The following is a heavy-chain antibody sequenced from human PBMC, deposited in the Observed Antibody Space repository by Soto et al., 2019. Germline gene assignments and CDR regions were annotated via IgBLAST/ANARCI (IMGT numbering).Heavy chain of an antibody. CDR1: GGSISGYY. CDR2: IYYTGST. J-gene: IGHJ4*02. D-gene: IGHD6-19*01. Sequence: PSETLSLTCTVSGGSISGYYWSWIRQPPGKRLEWIGYIYYTGSTNYNPSLRSRVTISIDTSKNQFSLQLSSMTAADTAVYYCAREAVAGIDYWGQGTLVTVSS. CDR3: AREAVAGIDY. V-gene: IGHV4-59*12.